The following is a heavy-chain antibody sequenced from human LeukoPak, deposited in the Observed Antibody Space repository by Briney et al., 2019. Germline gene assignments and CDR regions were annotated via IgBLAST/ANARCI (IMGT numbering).Heavy chain of an antibody. V-gene: IGHV3-43*02. CDR2: ISGDGGST. Sequence: GGSLRLSCAASGFTVSSNYMSWVRQAPGKGLEWVSLISGDGGSTYYADSVKGRFTISRDNSKNSLYLQMNSLRTEDTALYYCAKDSRGYDILTGYCDYWGQGTLVTVSS. CDR3: AKDSRGYDILTGYCDY. D-gene: IGHD3-9*01. CDR1: GFTVSSNY. J-gene: IGHJ4*02.